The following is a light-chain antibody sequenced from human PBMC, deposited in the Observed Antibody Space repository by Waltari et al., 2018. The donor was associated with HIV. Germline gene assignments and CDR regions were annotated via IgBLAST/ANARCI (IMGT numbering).Light chain of an antibody. CDR2: DVT. V-gene: IGLV2-14*03. CDR3: GSYTTTSTLGV. Sequence: QSALTQPASVSGSPGQSITISCIGSSSDVGAYDYASRYQHHPGKAPKLLIYDVTHRPSGSSARFSGSKSGNTASLTISGLQADDEADYYCGSYTTTSTLGVFGGGTKLTVL. J-gene: IGLJ2*01. CDR1: SSDVGAYDY.